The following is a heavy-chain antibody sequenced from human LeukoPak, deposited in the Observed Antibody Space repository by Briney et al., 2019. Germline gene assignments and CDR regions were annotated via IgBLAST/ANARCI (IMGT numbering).Heavy chain of an antibody. V-gene: IGHV1-69*13. Sequence: GASVKVSCKASGGTFSSYAINWVRQAPGQGLEWMGGIIPIFDTANYAQKFLGRVTITADESTSAAYLELSSLTSEDTAVYYCAIFTHSSGYLEDAFDIWGQGTMVTVSS. CDR1: GGTFSSYA. CDR2: IIPIFDTA. CDR3: AIFTHSSGYLEDAFDI. D-gene: IGHD3-22*01. J-gene: IGHJ3*02.